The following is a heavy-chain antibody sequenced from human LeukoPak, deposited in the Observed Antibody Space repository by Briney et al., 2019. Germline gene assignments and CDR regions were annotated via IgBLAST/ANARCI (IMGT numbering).Heavy chain of an antibody. V-gene: IGHV1-2*02. Sequence: ASVKVSCKASGYTFTGYYMHWVRQAPGQGLEWMGWINPNRGGTNYAQKFQGRVTMTRDTSISTAYMELSRLRSDDTAVYYCARDSSPTDNWFDPWGQGTLVTVSS. CDR3: ARDSSPTDNWFDP. CDR1: GYTFTGYY. J-gene: IGHJ5*02. CDR2: INPNRGGT. D-gene: IGHD6-13*01.